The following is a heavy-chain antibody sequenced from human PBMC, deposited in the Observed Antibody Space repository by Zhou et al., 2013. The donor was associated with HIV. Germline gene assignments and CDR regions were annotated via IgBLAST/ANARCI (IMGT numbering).Heavy chain of an antibody. D-gene: IGHD1-26*01. V-gene: IGHV1-18*01. CDR1: GYTFTSYS. CDR3: ARGGVVGPTTWGRLDN. Sequence: QVQLVQSGPDVKKPGASVKVSCNAFGYTFTSYSISWVRQAPGQGLEWMGWINGYNGNTNYAQEFRGRVTMSTDTSTSTAYLELRSLTSDDTAIYYCARGGVVGPTTWGRLDNWGQGTLVTVSS. CDR2: INGYNGNT. J-gene: IGHJ4*02.